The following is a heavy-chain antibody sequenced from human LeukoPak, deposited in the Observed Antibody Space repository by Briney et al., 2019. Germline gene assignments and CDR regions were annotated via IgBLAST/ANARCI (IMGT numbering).Heavy chain of an antibody. V-gene: IGHV3-30-3*01. D-gene: IGHD6-13*01. J-gene: IGHJ5*02. CDR2: ISYDGSNK. Sequence: GGSLRLSCAASGFTFSSYAMHWVRQAPGKGLEWVAVISYDGSNKYYADSVKGRFTISRDNSKNTLYLQMNSLRAEDTAVYYCARGVPIAAAGMSWFDPWGQGTLVTVSS. CDR1: GFTFSSYA. CDR3: ARGVPIAAAGMSWFDP.